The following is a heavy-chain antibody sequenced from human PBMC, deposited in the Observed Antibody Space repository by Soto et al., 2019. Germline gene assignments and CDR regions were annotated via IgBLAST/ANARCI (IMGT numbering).Heavy chain of an antibody. Sequence: SGPTLVNPTETLTLTCTVSGFSLSKARMGVSWIRQPPGKALEWLAQISSNDEKSYSTSLKSRLTISKDTSKSQVVLTMTNMDPVDTATYYCARIVDSSSWPPFDYWGQGTLVTVSS. D-gene: IGHD6-13*01. CDR3: ARIVDSSSWPPFDY. CDR1: GFSLSKARMG. V-gene: IGHV2-26*01. CDR2: ISSNDEK. J-gene: IGHJ4*02.